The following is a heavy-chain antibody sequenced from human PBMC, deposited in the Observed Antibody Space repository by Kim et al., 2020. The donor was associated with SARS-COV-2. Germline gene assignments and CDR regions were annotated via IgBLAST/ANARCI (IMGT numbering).Heavy chain of an antibody. CDR2: IYYSGST. J-gene: IGHJ6*02. D-gene: IGHD4-17*01. V-gene: IGHV4-31*03. Sequence: SETLSLTCTVSGGSISSGGYFWSWIRQHPGKGLEWIGYIYYSGSTYYNPSLKSRVTISVDTSKNQFSLKLSSVTAADTAVYYCARETHDYGDYPYGMDVWGQGTTVTVSS. CDR3: ARETHDYGDYPYGMDV. CDR1: GGSISSGGYF.